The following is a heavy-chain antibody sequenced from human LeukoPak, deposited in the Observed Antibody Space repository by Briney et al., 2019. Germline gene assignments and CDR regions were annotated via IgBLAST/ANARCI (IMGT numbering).Heavy chain of an antibody. CDR3: AKVDYWSPEDYLDS. Sequence: PGGSLRLSCAASGFTFSNYGMHWVRQAPGKGLEWVAVIWYDGSNGYYADSVKGRFTISRDNSKNTVHLQMDNLRADDTAVYYCAKVDYWSPEDYLDSWGQGTLVTVSS. J-gene: IGHJ4*02. V-gene: IGHV3-33*06. CDR2: IWYDGSNG. D-gene: IGHD1-1*01. CDR1: GFTFSNYG.